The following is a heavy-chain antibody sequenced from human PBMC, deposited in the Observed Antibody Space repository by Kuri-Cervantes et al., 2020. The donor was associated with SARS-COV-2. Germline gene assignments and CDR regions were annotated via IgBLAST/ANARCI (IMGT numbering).Heavy chain of an antibody. Sequence: SCTVSGGSISSGDYYWSWIRQPPGKGLEWIGYIYYSGSTYYNPSLKSRVTISVDTSKNQFSLKLSSVTAADTAVYYCASAHNYYDSSGHGFDYWGQGTLVTVSS. D-gene: IGHD3-22*01. CDR3: ASAHNYYDSSGHGFDY. V-gene: IGHV4-30-4*01. J-gene: IGHJ4*02. CDR2: IYYSGST. CDR1: GGSISSGDYY.